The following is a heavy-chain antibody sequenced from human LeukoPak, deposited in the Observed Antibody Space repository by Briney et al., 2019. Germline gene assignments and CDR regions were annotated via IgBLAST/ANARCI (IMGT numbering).Heavy chain of an antibody. Sequence: SETLSLTCAVYGGSFSGYYWSWIRQPPGKGLEWIGEINHSGSTNYNPSLKSRDTISVDTSKNQFSLKLSSVTAADTAVYYCARSYYFDYWGQGTLVTVSS. V-gene: IGHV4-34*01. J-gene: IGHJ4*02. CDR1: GGSFSGYY. CDR2: INHSGST. CDR3: ARSYYFDY.